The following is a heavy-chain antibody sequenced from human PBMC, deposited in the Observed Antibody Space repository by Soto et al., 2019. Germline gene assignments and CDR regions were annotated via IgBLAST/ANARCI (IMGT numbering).Heavy chain of an antibody. CDR3: ARHGSYCGGDCSPVDWFDP. CDR1: GGSISSSSYY. D-gene: IGHD2-21*02. Sequence: KASETLSLTCTVSGGSISSSSYYWGWIRQPPGKGLEWIGSIYYSGSTYYNPSLKSRVTISVDTSKDQFSLKLSSVTAADTAVYYCARHGSYCGGDCSPVDWFDPWGQGTLVTVSS. V-gene: IGHV4-39*01. J-gene: IGHJ5*02. CDR2: IYYSGST.